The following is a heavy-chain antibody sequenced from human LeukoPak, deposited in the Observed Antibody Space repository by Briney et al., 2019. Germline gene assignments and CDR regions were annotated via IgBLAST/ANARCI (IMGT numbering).Heavy chain of an antibody. J-gene: IGHJ3*02. Sequence: SVKVSCKGSGGTFIRYAISWVRQATGQGLEWMGGIIPIFGTANYAQKFQGRVTITADESTSTAYMELSSLRSEDTAVYYCARGAGGIDAFDIWGQGTMVTVSS. V-gene: IGHV1-69*01. D-gene: IGHD1-26*01. CDR2: IIPIFGTA. CDR3: ARGAGGIDAFDI. CDR1: GGTFIRYA.